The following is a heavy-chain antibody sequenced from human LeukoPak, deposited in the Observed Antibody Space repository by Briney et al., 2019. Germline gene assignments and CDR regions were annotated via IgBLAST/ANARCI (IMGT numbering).Heavy chain of an antibody. CDR3: ARASDPWLQLT. V-gene: IGHV4-31*03. CDR2: IYYSGST. CDR1: GGSISSGGYY. J-gene: IGHJ5*02. Sequence: SQTLSLTCTVSGGSISSGGYYWSWIRQHPGKGLEWIGYIYYSGSTYYNPSLKSRATISVDTSKSQFSLKLSSVTAADTAVYYCARASDPWLQLTWGQGTLVTVSS. D-gene: IGHD5-24*01.